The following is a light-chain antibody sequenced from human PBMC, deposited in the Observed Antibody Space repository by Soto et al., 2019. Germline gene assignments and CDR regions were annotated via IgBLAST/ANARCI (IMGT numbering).Light chain of an antibody. CDR3: QQSNDWPLT. CDR2: GAF. J-gene: IGKJ1*01. V-gene: IGKV3-15*01. Sequence: EILMTQSPVTLSVSPGERATLSCRASQSVSSNLAWYQQKPGQAPSLLIYGAFTRATGIPARFSGTGSGTEFSLTISSLQSEDFALYYCQQSNDWPLTFGQGTKVEI. CDR1: QSVSSN.